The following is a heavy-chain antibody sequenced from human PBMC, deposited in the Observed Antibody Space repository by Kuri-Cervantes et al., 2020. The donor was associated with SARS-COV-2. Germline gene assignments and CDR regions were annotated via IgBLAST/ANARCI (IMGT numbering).Heavy chain of an antibody. CDR1: GFTFSDYY. CDR3: ARDNIVVVPAADKSDFDY. CDR2: ISSSSSYT. D-gene: IGHD2-2*01. V-gene: IGHV3-11*06. Sequence: GGSLRLSCAASGFTFSDYYMSWIRQAPGKGLEWVSYISSSSSYTNYADSVKGRFTISRDNAKNSLYLQMNSLRAEDTAVYYCARDNIVVVPAADKSDFDYWGQGTLVTVSS. J-gene: IGHJ4*02.